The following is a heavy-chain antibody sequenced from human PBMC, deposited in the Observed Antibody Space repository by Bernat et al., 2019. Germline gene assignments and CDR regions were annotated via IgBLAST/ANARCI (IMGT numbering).Heavy chain of an antibody. J-gene: IGHJ4*02. CDR2: INPNSGGT. V-gene: IGHV1-2*06. D-gene: IGHD2-15*01. Sequence: QVQLVQSGAEVKKPGASVKVSCKASGYTFTGYYMHWVRQAPGQGLEWMGRINPNSGGTNYAQKFQGRVTMTRDTSISTAYMELSRLRSDDTAVYYCAREASAVWGYCSGGSCPLLWDYWGQGTLVTVSS. CDR3: AREASAVWGYCSGGSCPLLWDY. CDR1: GYTFTGYY.